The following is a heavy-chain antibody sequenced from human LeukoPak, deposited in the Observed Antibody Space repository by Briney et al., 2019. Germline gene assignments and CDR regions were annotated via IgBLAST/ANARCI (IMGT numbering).Heavy chain of an antibody. J-gene: IGHJ6*02. V-gene: IGHV1-18*01. D-gene: IGHD3-9*01. CDR1: GYTFTNYA. Sequence: ASVKVSCKASGYTFTNYAISWVRQAPGQGLEWIGWISPYNGNTNHAQNLQGRVTVTTDTSTTTAYMELRSLRSDDTAVYYCARDHDTDDDYYGMDVWGQGTTVTVSS. CDR2: ISPYNGNT. CDR3: ARDHDTDDDYYGMDV.